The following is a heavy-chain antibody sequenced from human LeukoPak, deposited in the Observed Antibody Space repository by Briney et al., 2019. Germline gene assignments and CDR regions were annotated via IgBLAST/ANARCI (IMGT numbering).Heavy chain of an antibody. V-gene: IGHV3-48*04. Sequence: GGSLRLSCAASGFLFSSYSMNWVRKTPGKGLEWVSYISSSSSTIYYADSVKGRFTVSRDNAKNSVYLQMNSLRAEDTAVYYCARDLRSRGYYYMDVWGKGTTVTVSS. CDR2: ISSSSSTI. D-gene: IGHD3-10*01. CDR3: ARDLRSRGYYYMDV. J-gene: IGHJ6*03. CDR1: GFLFSSYS.